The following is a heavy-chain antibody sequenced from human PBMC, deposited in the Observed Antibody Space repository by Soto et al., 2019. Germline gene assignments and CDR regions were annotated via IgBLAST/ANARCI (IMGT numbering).Heavy chain of an antibody. Sequence: ETLSLTCSVSVGSISGSYWSWIRQSPGKGLEWLGYVYYTGSTNYSPSLRSRVSISVDTSKNEFSLRLSSVTAADTAVYFCARSVAVPGAHIDYWGQGTQVTVSS. J-gene: IGHJ4*02. D-gene: IGHD6-19*01. CDR2: VYYTGST. CDR3: ARSVAVPGAHIDY. CDR1: VGSISGSY. V-gene: IGHV4-59*01.